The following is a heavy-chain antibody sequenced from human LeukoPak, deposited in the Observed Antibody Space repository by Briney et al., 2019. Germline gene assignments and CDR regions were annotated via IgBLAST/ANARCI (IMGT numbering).Heavy chain of an antibody. CDR3: AKGRGYGSGSYAFDI. J-gene: IGHJ3*02. D-gene: IGHD3-10*01. CDR2: ISGSGGST. CDR1: GFTFSSYA. Sequence: PGGSLRLSCAASGFTFSSYAMSWVRQAPGKGLEWVSAISGSGGSTYYADSVKGRFTISRDNSKNTLYLQMNSLRAEDTAVYYCAKGRGYGSGSYAFDIWGQGTMVAVPS. V-gene: IGHV3-23*01.